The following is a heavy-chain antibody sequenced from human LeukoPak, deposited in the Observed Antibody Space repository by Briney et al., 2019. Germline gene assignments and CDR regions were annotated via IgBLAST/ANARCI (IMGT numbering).Heavy chain of an antibody. CDR3: ARYYYYDSSGYYYSAFDI. J-gene: IGHJ3*02. CDR1: GGSISSGDYY. CDR2: IYYSGST. D-gene: IGHD3-22*01. V-gene: IGHV4-30-4*01. Sequence: SETLSLTCTVSGGSISSGDYYWSWIRQPPGTGLEWIGYIYYSGSTYYNPSLKSRVTISVDTSKSQFSLKLSSVTAADTAVYYCARYYYYDSSGYYYSAFDIWGQGTMVTVSS.